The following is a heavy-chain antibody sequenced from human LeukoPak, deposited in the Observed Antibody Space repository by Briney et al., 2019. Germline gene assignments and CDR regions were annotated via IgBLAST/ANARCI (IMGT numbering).Heavy chain of an antibody. CDR2: FDPEDAET. CDR3: AVLAAGRFDP. J-gene: IGHJ5*02. Sequence: GASVKVSCMVSGYTLTELSMHWVRQAPGKGLEWMGGFDPEDAETIYAQKFQGRVTMTEDTSTDTAYMELSSLRSEDTAVYYCAVLAAGRFDPWGQGTLVTVSS. V-gene: IGHV1-24*01. CDR1: GYTLTELS.